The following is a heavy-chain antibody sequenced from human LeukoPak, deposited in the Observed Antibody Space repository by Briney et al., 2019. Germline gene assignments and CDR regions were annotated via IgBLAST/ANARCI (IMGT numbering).Heavy chain of an antibody. D-gene: IGHD3-16*01. V-gene: IGHV4-34*01. CDR3: ASRGRFDYFWGK. Sequence: SEPLSLPCAVYGGSFSGYYWSWIRQPPGKRLEWIGEINHSGSTNYNPSLKSRVTISVDSSKNQFSLKLSSVTAADTAVYYCASRGRFDYFWGKWGQGTLVTVSS. CDR1: GGSFSGYY. J-gene: IGHJ4*02. CDR2: INHSGST.